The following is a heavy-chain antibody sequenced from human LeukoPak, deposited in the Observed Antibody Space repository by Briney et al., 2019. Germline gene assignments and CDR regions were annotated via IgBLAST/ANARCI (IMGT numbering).Heavy chain of an antibody. Sequence: GESLKISCKGSGYSFSSHWIAWVRQMPGKGLEGMGMIYPGDSDTRYSPSFRGQVTISGDKSISTAYLQWSSLKASDTAMYYCARQRERGYSYVDWGQGTLVTVSS. CDR2: IYPGDSDT. V-gene: IGHV5-51*01. CDR3: ARQRERGYSYVD. J-gene: IGHJ4*02. CDR1: GYSFSSHW. D-gene: IGHD5-18*01.